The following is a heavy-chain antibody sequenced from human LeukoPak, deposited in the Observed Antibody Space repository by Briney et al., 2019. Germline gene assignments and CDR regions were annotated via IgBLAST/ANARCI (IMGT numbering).Heavy chain of an antibody. CDR3: AREEAGSSSSWYRYSGYYYYGMDV. CDR1: GGTFSSYA. D-gene: IGHD6-13*01. CDR2: MNPNSGNT. Sequence: ASVKVSCKASGGTFSSYAISWVRQAPGQGLEWMGWMNPNSGNTGYAQKFQGRVTMTRNTSISTAYMELSSLRSEDTAVYYCAREEAGSSSSWYRYSGYYYYGMDVWGQGTTVTVSS. J-gene: IGHJ6*02. V-gene: IGHV1-8*02.